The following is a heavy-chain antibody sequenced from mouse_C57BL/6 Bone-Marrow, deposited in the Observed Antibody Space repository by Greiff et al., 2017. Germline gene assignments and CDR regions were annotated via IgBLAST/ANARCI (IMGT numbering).Heavy chain of an antibody. Sequence: EVKLMESGAELVRPGASVKLSCTASGFNIKDDYMHWVKQRPEQGLEWIGWIEPENGDTEYASKFQGQATITADTSSNTAYLQLSSLTSEDTAVYYCTTVVFYGSSFPFAYWGQGTLVTVSA. CDR2: IEPENGDT. J-gene: IGHJ3*01. V-gene: IGHV14-4*01. CDR3: TTVVFYGSSFPFAY. D-gene: IGHD1-1*01. CDR1: GFNIKDDY.